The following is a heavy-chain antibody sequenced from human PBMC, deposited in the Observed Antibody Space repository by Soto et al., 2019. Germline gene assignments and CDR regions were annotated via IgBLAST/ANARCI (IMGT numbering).Heavy chain of an antibody. V-gene: IGHV6-1*01. CDR1: GDSVSSNSAG. CDR3: ARGSWDDVSGHYYMDV. J-gene: IGHJ6*03. Sequence: SQTLSLTCDISGDSVSSNSAGWNWIRQTPSRGLEWLGRTYYKSKWYYTYAASVKSRITVSPDTSKNQFSLQLTSVTPEDTAVCYCARGSWDDVSGHYYMDVWDKGTTVTVSS. CDR2: TYYKSKWYY. D-gene: IGHD1-1*01.